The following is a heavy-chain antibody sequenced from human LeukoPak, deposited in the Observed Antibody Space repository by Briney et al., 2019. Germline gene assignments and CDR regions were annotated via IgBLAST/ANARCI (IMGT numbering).Heavy chain of an antibody. CDR3: AHISSSWPDY. CDR1: GFTFSSYA. J-gene: IGHJ4*02. Sequence: GGSLRLSCAASGFTFSSYAMSRVRQAPGKGLEWVSAISGSGGSTYYAASVKGRFTISRDNSKNTLYLQMNSLRAEDTAVYYCAHISSSWPDYWGQGTLVTVSS. CDR2: ISGSGGST. D-gene: IGHD6-13*01. V-gene: IGHV3-23*01.